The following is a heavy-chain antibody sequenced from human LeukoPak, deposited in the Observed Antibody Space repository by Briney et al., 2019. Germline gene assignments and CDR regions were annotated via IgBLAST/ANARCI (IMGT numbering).Heavy chain of an antibody. V-gene: IGHV3-21*01. CDR3: ARVLSRGGSSTGLAY. CDR2: ISSSSSYI. CDR1: GLTFSNYS. Sequence: PGGSLRLSCTASGLTFSNYSLNWVRQAPGKGLEWVSFISSSSSYIYYADSVKGRFTISRDNAKNSVYLQMNSLRDEDTALYYCARVLSRGGSSTGLAYWGQGTLVTVSS. J-gene: IGHJ4*02. D-gene: IGHD1-26*01.